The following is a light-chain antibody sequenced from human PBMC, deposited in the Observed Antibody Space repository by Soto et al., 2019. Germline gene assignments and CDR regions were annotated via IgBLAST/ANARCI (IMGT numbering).Light chain of an antibody. Sequence: QSALAQPASVSGSPGQSITISCTGASGYVGTYSLVSWYQQHPGKAPKLIIYEGTKRPSGVSSRFSGSKSGNTASLTVSGLQSDDEADYFCCLYTSFFSFFGGGTKLTVL. CDR2: EGT. CDR1: SGYVGTYSL. V-gene: IGLV2-23*01. J-gene: IGLJ2*01. CDR3: CLYTSFFSF.